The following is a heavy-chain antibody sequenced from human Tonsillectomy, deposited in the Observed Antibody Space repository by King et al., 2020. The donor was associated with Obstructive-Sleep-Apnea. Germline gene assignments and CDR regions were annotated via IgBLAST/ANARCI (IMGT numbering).Heavy chain of an antibody. CDR1: GYPVSRGYY. CDR2: IFHSGIT. V-gene: IGHV4-38-2*02. Sequence: VQLQXSGPGLVKPSETLSLTCTVSGYPVSRGYYWGWIRQPPGKGLEWIGSIFHSGITYYNPSLKSRVTISVDTSKNQFFLNVTSLTAADTAVYYCARDSRLDPWGQGTLVTVSS. J-gene: IGHJ5*02. CDR3: ARDSRLDP.